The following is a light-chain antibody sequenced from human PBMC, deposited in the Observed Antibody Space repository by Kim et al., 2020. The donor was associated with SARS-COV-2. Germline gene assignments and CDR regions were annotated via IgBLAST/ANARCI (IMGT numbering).Light chain of an antibody. Sequence: SASMGARVTITCRASENIDTYLAWYQQKPGRAPRLLIYLASNLENGVPSRFSGTGSGTEFSLSITSLQPDDFATYYCQHYSRFPYTFGQGTKLEI. J-gene: IGKJ2*01. CDR2: LAS. CDR1: ENIDTY. CDR3: QHYSRFPYT. V-gene: IGKV1-5*03.